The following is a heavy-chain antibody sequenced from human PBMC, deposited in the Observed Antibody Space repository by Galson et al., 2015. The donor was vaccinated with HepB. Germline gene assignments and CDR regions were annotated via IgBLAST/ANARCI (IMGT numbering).Heavy chain of an antibody. V-gene: IGHV1-2*06. D-gene: IGHD3-10*01. CDR1: GYTFTGYY. Sequence: SVKVSCKASGYTFTGYYMHWVRQAPGQGLEWMGRINPNSGGTNYAQKFQGRVTMTRDTSISTAYMELSGLRSEDTAVYYCTKGGLYFVEEVKSHYHYYMDVWGKGTAVTVSS. J-gene: IGHJ6*03. CDR2: INPNSGGT. CDR3: TKGGLYFVEEVKSHYHYYMDV.